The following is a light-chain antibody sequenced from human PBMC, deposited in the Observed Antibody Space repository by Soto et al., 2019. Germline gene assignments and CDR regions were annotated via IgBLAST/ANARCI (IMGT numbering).Light chain of an antibody. V-gene: IGKV3-11*01. Sequence: EIVLTQSPATLSFSPGERATLSCSAIQSVSSYLAWYEQKPGQAPRLLIYDTSNRATGIPARFSGSGSGTDFTLTISSLEPEDFAVYYCQQRSNWPLTFGGGTKVEIK. J-gene: IGKJ4*01. CDR3: QQRSNWPLT. CDR1: QSVSSY. CDR2: DTS.